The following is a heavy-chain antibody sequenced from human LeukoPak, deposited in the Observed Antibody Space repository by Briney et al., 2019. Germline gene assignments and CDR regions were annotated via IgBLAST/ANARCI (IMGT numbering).Heavy chain of an antibody. CDR2: IYSGGTT. CDR1: GFTVSTNC. V-gene: IGHV3-53*04. D-gene: IGHD1-26*01. J-gene: IGHJ6*02. Sequence: PGGSLRLSCAASGFTVSTNCMTWVRQAPGKGLEWVSTIYSGGTTYYADSVMGRFTISRHNSRNTLYLQMNSLRAEDTAVYYCARGFWDSGSYLGMDVWGQGTTVTVSS. CDR3: ARGFWDSGSYLGMDV.